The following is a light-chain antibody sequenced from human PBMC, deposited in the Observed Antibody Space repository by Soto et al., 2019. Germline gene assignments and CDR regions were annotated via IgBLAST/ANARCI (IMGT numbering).Light chain of an antibody. CDR2: GAS. Sequence: DIVMTQSPATLSVSPGERATLSCRASQSVSSNLAWYRQKPGQAPRLLIYGASTRATGIPARFSGSGSGTDFTLTISRLDPEDFAVYYCQQYGSSPSFGQGTKVDIK. CDR1: QSVSSN. V-gene: IGKV3-15*01. J-gene: IGKJ1*01. CDR3: QQYGSSPS.